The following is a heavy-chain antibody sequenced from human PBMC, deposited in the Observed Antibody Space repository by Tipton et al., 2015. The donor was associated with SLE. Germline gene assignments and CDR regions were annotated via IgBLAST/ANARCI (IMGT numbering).Heavy chain of an antibody. CDR3: ARGQKRLGAYFDY. Sequence: TLSLTCTVSGGSIRNTIYYWGWIRQPPGKGLEWIGTIYYSGNTYYNPSLKSRVTISVDTSKNQFSLKLSSVTAADTAVYYCARGQKRLGAYFDYWGQGTLVTVSS. V-gene: IGHV4-39*07. J-gene: IGHJ4*02. D-gene: IGHD3-16*01. CDR1: GGSIRNTIYY. CDR2: IYYSGNT.